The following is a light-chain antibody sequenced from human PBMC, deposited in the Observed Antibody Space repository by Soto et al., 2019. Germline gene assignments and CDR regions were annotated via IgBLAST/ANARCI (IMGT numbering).Light chain of an antibody. CDR1: SNDIGGYDY. J-gene: IGLJ1*01. CDR3: SSYTSSTTPYV. CDR2: DVS. Sequence: QSVLTQPASVSGSPGQSITISCTGTSNDIGGYDYVSWYQQHPGKAPKLMIYDVSNRPSGVSIRFSGSKSGNTASLTISGLQAEDEADYYCSSYTSSTTPYVFGTGTQLTVL. V-gene: IGLV2-14*01.